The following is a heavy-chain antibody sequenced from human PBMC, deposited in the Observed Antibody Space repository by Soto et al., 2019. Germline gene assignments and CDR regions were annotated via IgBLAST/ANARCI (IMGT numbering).Heavy chain of an antibody. CDR1: GFTFSTCA. J-gene: IGHJ6*02. Sequence: GGSLRLSCATSGFTFSTCAMSWVRQAPGKGLEWVGRIKSKTDGGTTDYAAPVKGRFTISRDDSKNTLYLQMNSLKTEDTAVYYCTTLSITIFGVVLMDVWGQGTTVTVSS. D-gene: IGHD3-3*01. CDR3: TTLSITIFGVVLMDV. V-gene: IGHV3-15*01. CDR2: IKSKTDGGTT.